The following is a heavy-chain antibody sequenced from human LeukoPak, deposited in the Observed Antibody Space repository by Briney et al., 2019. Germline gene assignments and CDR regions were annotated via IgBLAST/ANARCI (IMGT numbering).Heavy chain of an antibody. D-gene: IGHD4-17*01. CDR1: GFTLSTYN. J-gene: IGHJ4*02. Sequence: PGGSLRLSCAASGFTLSTYNMNWVRQAPGKGLEWVSYISSSSSTIYYADSVKGRFTISRDNAKNSLYLQMNSLKTEDTAVYYCTRVGHGDYFHSWGQGTLVTVSS. V-gene: IGHV3-48*01. CDR2: ISSSSSTI. CDR3: TRVGHGDYFHS.